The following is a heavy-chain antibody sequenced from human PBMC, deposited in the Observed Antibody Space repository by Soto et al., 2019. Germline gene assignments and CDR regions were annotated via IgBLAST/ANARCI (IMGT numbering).Heavy chain of an antibody. D-gene: IGHD1-1*01. Sequence: QVQLVQSGAEVTKPGASVKVSCKASGYTFTTYDINRVRQATGQGLEWLGWMSPNSGATGYAQKFQGRVTMTRDTSMTTAYMELSNLRSEDTAMYYCARGVDAGVDVWGQGTTVTVSS. CDR3: ARGVDAGVDV. CDR1: GYTFTTYD. CDR2: MSPNSGAT. J-gene: IGHJ6*02. V-gene: IGHV1-8*01.